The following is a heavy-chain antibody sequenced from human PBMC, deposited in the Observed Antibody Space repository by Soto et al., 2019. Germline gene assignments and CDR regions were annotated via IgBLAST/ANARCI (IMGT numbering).Heavy chain of an antibody. J-gene: IGHJ3*02. CDR1: GGSNSSYY. Sequence: SETLSLTCTVSGGSNSSYYWSWLRQTPGKGLKWIGYIYYSGSTNYNPSLKSRVTISVDTSKNQFSLRLSSVTAADTAVYYCARDGYSRYAFDIWGQGTMVT. CDR2: IYYSGST. CDR3: ARDGYSRYAFDI. V-gene: IGHV4-59*12. D-gene: IGHD4-4*01.